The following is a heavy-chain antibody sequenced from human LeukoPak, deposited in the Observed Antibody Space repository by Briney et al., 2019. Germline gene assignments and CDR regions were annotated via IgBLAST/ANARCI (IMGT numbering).Heavy chain of an antibody. J-gene: IGHJ4*02. CDR2: IKYDASST. V-gene: IGHV3-74*01. CDR1: GLTFSSHW. D-gene: IGHD1-26*01. CDR3: ARGATYAYYQDY. Sequence: GGSLRHAFSKYGLTFSSHWMAWGRLAPAKVLVWVSRIKYDASSTSYADSVKGRFTISRDNAKNTLYLQMNSLRAEDTAVYYCARGATYAYYQDYWGQGTLVTVSS.